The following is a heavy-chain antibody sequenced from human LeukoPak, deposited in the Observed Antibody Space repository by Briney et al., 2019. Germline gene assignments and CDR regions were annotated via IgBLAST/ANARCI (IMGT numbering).Heavy chain of an antibody. J-gene: IGHJ6*03. CDR2: NNPSGST. CDR3: ARGQKSVGRTLSGTTIYSYYYYMDV. CDR1: GGSFSGYY. D-gene: IGHD1-1*01. V-gene: IGHV4-34*01. Sequence: SETLSPTCAVYGGSFSGYYWSWIRQPPRKGLTRIGANNPSGSTNYNPSLKSRFTISVDTSKNQFSLKLRSVTAEDTAVYYCARGQKSVGRTLSGTTIYSYYYYMDVWGKGTTVTVSS.